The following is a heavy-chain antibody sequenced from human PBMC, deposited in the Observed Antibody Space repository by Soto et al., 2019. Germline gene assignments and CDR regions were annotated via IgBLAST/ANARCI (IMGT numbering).Heavy chain of an antibody. J-gene: IGHJ4*02. Sequence: GGSLRLSCAASEFTFSSYWMSWVRQAPGKGLEWVANIKQDGSERYYMDSVKGRFTISRDDAKNSLFLQMNSLRADDTAVYYCASETSSGTSDYWGQGTLVTVSS. D-gene: IGHD1-26*01. V-gene: IGHV3-7*03. CDR2: IKQDGSER. CDR3: ASETSSGTSDY. CDR1: EFTFSSYW.